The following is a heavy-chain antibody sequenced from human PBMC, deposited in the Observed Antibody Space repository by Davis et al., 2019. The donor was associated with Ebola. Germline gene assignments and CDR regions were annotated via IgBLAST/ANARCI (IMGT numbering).Heavy chain of an antibody. CDR2: ISSNGGST. V-gene: IGHV3-64*01. J-gene: IGHJ3*02. Sequence: GGSLRLSCAASGFTFSSYAMHWVRQAPGKGLEYVSAISSNGGSTYYANSVKGRFTISRDNSKNTLYLQMGSLRAGDTAVYYCARGSPQGVILLGLDAFDIWGQGTMVTVSS. CDR3: ARGSPQGVILLGLDAFDI. D-gene: IGHD3-16*01. CDR1: GFTFSSYA.